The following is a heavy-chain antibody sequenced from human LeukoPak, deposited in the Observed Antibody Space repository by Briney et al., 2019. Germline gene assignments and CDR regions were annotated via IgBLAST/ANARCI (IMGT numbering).Heavy chain of an antibody. V-gene: IGHV3-23*01. CDR1: GFTFSTSG. Sequence: GGSLRLSCAASGFTFSTSGMSWVRQAPGKGVEWVSSIGGTGTDTYYALSVTGRFTISRDNSRNTVYLQINSLRVDDTAVEYCGKHWDHWGQGTLFTVSS. CDR3: GKHWDH. J-gene: IGHJ4*02. D-gene: IGHD1-1*01. CDR2: IGGTGTDT.